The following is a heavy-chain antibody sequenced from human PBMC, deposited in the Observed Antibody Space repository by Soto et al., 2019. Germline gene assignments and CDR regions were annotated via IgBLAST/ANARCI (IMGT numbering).Heavy chain of an antibody. Sequence: QITLKESGPTLVKPTQTLTLTCTFSGFSLSTSRVGVGWIRQPPGKALEWLALIYWDDDKRYSPSLRSRLTITKDTSKNPVVLTMTNMDPVDTATYYCAHKREYVWFDYWGQGTLVTVSS. D-gene: IGHD3-10*01. V-gene: IGHV2-5*02. J-gene: IGHJ4*02. CDR1: GFSLSTSRVG. CDR2: IYWDDDK. CDR3: AHKREYVWFDY.